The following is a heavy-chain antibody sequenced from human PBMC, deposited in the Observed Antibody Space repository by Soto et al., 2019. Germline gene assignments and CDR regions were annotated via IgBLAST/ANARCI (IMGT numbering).Heavy chain of an antibody. J-gene: IGHJ4*02. Sequence: EVQLVESGGGLVQPGRSLRLSCAASGFTFDDYAMHWVRQVPGKGLEWVSSISWNSNIIGYADSVKGRFTISRDNAKNSLYLQMNSLQPEDTALYYCAKGGPDGFCSGGRCYFDYWGQGTLVTVSS. CDR1: GFTFDDYA. CDR2: ISWNSNII. CDR3: AKGGPDGFCSGGRCYFDY. D-gene: IGHD2-15*01. V-gene: IGHV3-9*01.